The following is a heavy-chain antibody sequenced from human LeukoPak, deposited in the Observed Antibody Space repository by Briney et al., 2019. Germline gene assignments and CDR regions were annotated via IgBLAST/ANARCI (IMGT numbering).Heavy chain of an antibody. D-gene: IGHD2-2*02. V-gene: IGHV5-51*01. J-gene: IGHJ6*03. Sequence: GESLKISCKGSGYSFTSYWIGWVRQMPGKGLERMGIIYPGDSDTRYSPSFQGQVTISADKSISTAYLQWSSLKASDTAMYYCATLNCSTSCYTTNYYYYYMDVWRKGTTVTVSS. CDR2: IYPGDSDT. CDR3: ATLNCSTSCYTTNYYYYYMDV. CDR1: GYSFTSYW.